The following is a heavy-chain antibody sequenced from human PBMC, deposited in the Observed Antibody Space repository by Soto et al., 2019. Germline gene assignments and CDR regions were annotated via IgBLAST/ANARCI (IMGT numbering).Heavy chain of an antibody. D-gene: IGHD2-2*01. V-gene: IGHV3-30-3*01. J-gene: IGHJ4*02. CDR3: ARGPSSLTRFDY. CDR1: GFTFSSYA. CDR2: ISYDGSNK. Sequence: ILSCAASGFTFSSYAMHWVRQAPGKGLEWVAVISYDGSNKYYADSVKGRFTISRDNSKNTVYLQMNSLRGEDTAVYYCARGPSSLTRFDYWGQGTLVTVSS.